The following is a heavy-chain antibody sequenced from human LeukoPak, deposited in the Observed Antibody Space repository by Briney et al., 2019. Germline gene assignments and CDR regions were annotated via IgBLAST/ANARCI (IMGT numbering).Heavy chain of an antibody. CDR3: ARSVPQPIAARPSYAFDI. J-gene: IGHJ3*02. CDR2: IHTSGTT. V-gene: IGHV4-4*07. D-gene: IGHD6-6*01. CDR1: GGSMSSYY. Sequence: SETLSLTCTVSGGSMSSYYWSFIRQSAGTGLEWLGRIHTSGTTWCNPSLKSRVTLSVDASKNQFSLGLTSVTAADTAVYYCARSVPQPIAARPSYAFDIWGQGTMVTVSS.